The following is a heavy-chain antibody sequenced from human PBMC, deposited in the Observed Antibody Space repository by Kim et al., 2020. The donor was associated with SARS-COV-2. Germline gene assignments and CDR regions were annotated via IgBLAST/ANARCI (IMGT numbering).Heavy chain of an antibody. V-gene: IGHV1-46*01. D-gene: IGHD6-19*01. CDR2: INPSGGST. CDR1: GYTFTSYY. Sequence: ASVKVSCKASGYTFTSYYMHWVRQAPGQGLEWMGIINPSGGSTSYAQKFQGRVTMTRDTSTSTVYMELSSLRSEDTAVYYCARDGSIAVAGMGWFDPWGQGTLVTVSS. CDR3: ARDGSIAVAGMGWFDP. J-gene: IGHJ5*02.